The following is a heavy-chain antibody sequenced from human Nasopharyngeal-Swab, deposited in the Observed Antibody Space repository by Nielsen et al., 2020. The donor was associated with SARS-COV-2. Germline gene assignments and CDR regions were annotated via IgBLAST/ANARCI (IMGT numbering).Heavy chain of an antibody. Sequence: WIRQPPGKGLEWIGEINQRGSTNYNPSLKSRVTISVDTSKNQFSLKLSSVTAADTAVYYCARGFPGAAAGTDYWGQGTLVTVSS. V-gene: IGHV4-34*01. D-gene: IGHD6-13*01. CDR2: INQRGST. J-gene: IGHJ4*02. CDR3: ARGFPGAAAGTDY.